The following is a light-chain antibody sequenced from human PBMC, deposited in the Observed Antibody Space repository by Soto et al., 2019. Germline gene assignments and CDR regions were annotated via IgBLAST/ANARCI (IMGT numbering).Light chain of an antibody. CDR1: SGHSSYA. Sequence: QSVLTQSPSASASLGASVKLTCTLSSGHSSYAIAWHQQRPEKGPRYLMKLNSDGSHSKGDGLPDRFSGSSSGAERYLTLSSLRSEAEADYYCQTWGTGIQVFGGGPKLTVL. CDR3: QTWGTGIQV. CDR2: LNSDGSH. J-gene: IGLJ2*01. V-gene: IGLV4-69*01.